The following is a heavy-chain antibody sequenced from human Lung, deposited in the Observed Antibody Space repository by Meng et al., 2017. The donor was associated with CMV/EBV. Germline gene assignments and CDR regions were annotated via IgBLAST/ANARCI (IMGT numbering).Heavy chain of an antibody. D-gene: IGHD1-14*01. CDR3: AREGTNSYYFDY. Sequence: SGDSISSGDSYRSWIRQPPGKGLEWIGYIYESGSTYYNPSLESRVTISVDTSKNQFSLKVMSVTAADTAVYYCAREGTNSYYFDYWGQGTLVTVSS. CDR2: IYESGST. V-gene: IGHV4-30-4*01. CDR1: GDSISSGDSY. J-gene: IGHJ4*02.